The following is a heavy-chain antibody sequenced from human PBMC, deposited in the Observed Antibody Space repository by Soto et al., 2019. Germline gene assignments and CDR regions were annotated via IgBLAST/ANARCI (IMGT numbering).Heavy chain of an antibody. CDR2: RQYRGIT. J-gene: IGHJ4*02. Sequence: SETLSLTCTVSGASISRYYWSWIRQSPGRGLEWLGYRQYRGITRYNPSLQNRVTISVDTSKNQFSLMLTSVTAADTAVYFCARGSGDYSVLNNWGRGTLVTVSS. CDR3: ARGSGDYSVLNN. CDR1: GASISRYY. D-gene: IGHD2-21*01. V-gene: IGHV4-59*01.